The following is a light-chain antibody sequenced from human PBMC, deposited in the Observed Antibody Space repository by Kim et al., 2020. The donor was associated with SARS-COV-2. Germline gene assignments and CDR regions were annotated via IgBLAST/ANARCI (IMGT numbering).Light chain of an antibody. J-gene: IGLJ3*02. CDR3: QSYDSSNLWV. Sequence: KTVTSAGTGSSGSIARNYVQWYQQRPGSAPTTVIYEDNQRPSGVPDRFSGSIDSSSNSASLTISGLKTEDEADYYCQSYDSSNLWVFGGGTQLTVL. CDR1: SGSIARNY. V-gene: IGLV6-57*02. CDR2: EDN.